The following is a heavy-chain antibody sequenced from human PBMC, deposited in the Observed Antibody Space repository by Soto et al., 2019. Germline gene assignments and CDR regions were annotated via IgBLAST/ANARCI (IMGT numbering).Heavy chain of an antibody. J-gene: IGHJ3*02. CDR3: ARVTAMAYDAFDI. CDR1: GYTFTGYY. V-gene: IGHV1-2*02. D-gene: IGHD5-18*01. CDR2: INPNSGGT. Sequence: ASVKVSCKASGYTFTGYYMHWVRQAPGQGLEWMGWINPNSGGTNYAQKFQGRVTMTRDTSISTAYMELSRLRSDDTAVYYCARVTAMAYDAFDIWGQGTMVTVSS.